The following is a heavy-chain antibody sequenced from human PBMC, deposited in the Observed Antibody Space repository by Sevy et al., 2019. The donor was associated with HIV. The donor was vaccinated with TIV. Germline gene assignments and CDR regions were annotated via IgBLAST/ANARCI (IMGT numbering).Heavy chain of an antibody. D-gene: IGHD3-10*01. CDR3: VTAPGNGY. CDR2: IKSNSDGGKT. V-gene: IGHV3-15*01. Sequence: GGSLRLSCTASGFSLETFWIHWVRQAPGKGLEWVGRIKSNSDGGKTDYAAPLEGRFTLSRDDPEDKIYLQINNLKTEDTAVYYCVTAPGNGYWGQGTLVTVSS. J-gene: IGHJ4*02. CDR1: GFSLETFW.